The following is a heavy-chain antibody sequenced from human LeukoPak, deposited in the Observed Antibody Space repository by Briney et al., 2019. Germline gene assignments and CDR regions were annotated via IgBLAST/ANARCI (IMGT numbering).Heavy chain of an antibody. J-gene: IGHJ4*02. CDR1: GFTFSSHA. V-gene: IGHV3-23*01. CDR2: LSGSGYNT. Sequence: GGSLRLSCAASGFTFSSHALSWVRQAPGEGLEWVSSLSGSGYNTYYADSVKGRFTISRDNSKNAVYLQMNSLRAEDTAVYYCAKDPYGTRYFDYWGQGTLVTVSS. CDR3: AKDPYGTRYFDY. D-gene: IGHD2-2*01.